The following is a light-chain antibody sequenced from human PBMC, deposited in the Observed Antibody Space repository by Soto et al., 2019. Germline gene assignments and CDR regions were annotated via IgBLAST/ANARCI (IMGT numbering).Light chain of an antibody. V-gene: IGKV3-20*01. CDR3: QQYGRSPYT. Sequence: EIVLTQSPGTLSLSPGQRATLSRRASQSVSSSSLAWYQQKPGQAPRLLIYGSSSRATGIPDRFSGSGSGTDFTLTISRLEPEDFAVYYCQQYGRSPYTFGQGTKLEIK. J-gene: IGKJ2*01. CDR1: QSVSSSS. CDR2: GSS.